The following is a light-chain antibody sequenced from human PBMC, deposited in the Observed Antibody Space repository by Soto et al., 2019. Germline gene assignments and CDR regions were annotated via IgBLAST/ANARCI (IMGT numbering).Light chain of an antibody. Sequence: AILLTQSPSSLSASVGDRVTITCRASQGIGTALGWYQERPGIPPKLLIYDVSTLETGVSPRFRGSGSGTEFTLTISSLQPADFATYYCQQYDSYPLSFAGGTRVE. CDR1: QGIGTA. J-gene: IGKJ4*01. CDR3: QQYDSYPLS. CDR2: DVS. V-gene: IGKV1-13*02.